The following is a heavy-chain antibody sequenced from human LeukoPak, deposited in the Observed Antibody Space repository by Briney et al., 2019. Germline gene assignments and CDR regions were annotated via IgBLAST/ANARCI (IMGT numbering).Heavy chain of an antibody. CDR2: NYPGDSNT. J-gene: IGHJ6*02. Sequence: PGESLRISCKGSGYSITSYWISWVRQMPGKGLERMGRNYPGDSNTNYSPSFQGHVTISADKSISTAYLQWSSLKASDTAMYYCARRRVVDTAMVYYYYGMDVWGQGTTVTVSS. CDR3: ARRRVVDTAMVYYYYGMDV. D-gene: IGHD5-18*01. CDR1: GYSITSYW. V-gene: IGHV5-10-1*01.